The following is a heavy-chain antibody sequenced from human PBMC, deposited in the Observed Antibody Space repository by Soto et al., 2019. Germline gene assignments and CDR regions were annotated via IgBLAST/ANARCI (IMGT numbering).Heavy chain of an antibody. CDR1: GGTFSSYA. Sequence: QVQLVQSGAEVKKPGSSVKVSCTASGGTFSSYAISWVRQAPGQGLEWMGGIIPIFGTANYAQKFQGRVTITADESTSTAYMYLSSLRSDDTAVYYFAREPLFGDDYRYFDYWGQGTLVTVSS. V-gene: IGHV1-69*12. D-gene: IGHD2-21*02. J-gene: IGHJ4*02. CDR3: AREPLFGDDYRYFDY. CDR2: IIPIFGTA.